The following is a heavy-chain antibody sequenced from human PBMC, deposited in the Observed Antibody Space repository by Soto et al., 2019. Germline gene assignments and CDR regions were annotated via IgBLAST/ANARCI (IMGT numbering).Heavy chain of an antibody. Sequence: GKSLKISCKGSGSSVTSYWIGWVRQMPGKGLEWMGIIYPGDSDTRYSPSFQGQVTISADKSISTAYLQWSSLKDSDTAMYYCARGVPLAFPDYYYMDVWGKGTTVSVSS. CDR1: GSSVTSYW. D-gene: IGHD3-10*01. V-gene: IGHV5-51*01. CDR2: IYPGDSDT. CDR3: ARGVPLAFPDYYYMDV. J-gene: IGHJ6*03.